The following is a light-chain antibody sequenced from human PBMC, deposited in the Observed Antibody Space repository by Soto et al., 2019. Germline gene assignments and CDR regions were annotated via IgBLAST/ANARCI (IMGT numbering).Light chain of an antibody. J-gene: IGKJ5*01. V-gene: IGKV3-11*01. CDR2: DAS. Sequence: VVTQSPATLSLSQGERVTLACRSSQSVSTYLAWYQQKPGAAPRLLISDASCRAAGLPGWFGGRSGTEYFLIIISLQAEDVVAYYCRQQSSCRITFGQGTRLDIK. CDR3: RQQSSCRIT. CDR1: QSVSTY.